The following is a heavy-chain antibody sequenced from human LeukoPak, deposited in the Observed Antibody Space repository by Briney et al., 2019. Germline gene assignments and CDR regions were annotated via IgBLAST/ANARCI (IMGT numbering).Heavy chain of an antibody. CDR2: INTDGST. CDR3: ASFRSTDI. CDR1: GLTFSSYV. V-gene: IGHV3-74*01. Sequence: GGSLRLSCAASGLTFSSYVMHWVRQAPGKGLVWVSRINTDGSTVYADSVRGRFTICRDNAKKTLYLEINSLRVEDTAVYYCASFRSTDIWGQGTTVTVSP. J-gene: IGHJ3*02. D-gene: IGHD3-16*02.